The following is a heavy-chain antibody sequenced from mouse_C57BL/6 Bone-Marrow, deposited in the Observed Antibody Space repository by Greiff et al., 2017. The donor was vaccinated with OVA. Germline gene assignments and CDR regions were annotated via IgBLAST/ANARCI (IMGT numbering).Heavy chain of an antibody. CDR2: IDPSDSYT. Sequence: QVQLQQPEAELVRPGTSVKLSCKASGYTFTSYWRHWVKQRPGQGLEWIGVIDPSDSYTNYNQKFKGKATLTVDTSSSTAYMQLSSLTSEDSAVYYCARRIPGGYWGQGTTLTVSS. CDR1: GYTFTSYW. J-gene: IGHJ2*01. V-gene: IGHV1-59*01. D-gene: IGHD1-1*02. CDR3: ARRIPGGY.